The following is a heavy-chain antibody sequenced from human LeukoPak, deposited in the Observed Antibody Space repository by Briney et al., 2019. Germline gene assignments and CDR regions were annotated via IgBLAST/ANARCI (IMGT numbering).Heavy chain of an antibody. Sequence: ASVKVSCKASGYTFTSYGISWVRQAPGQGLEWVGWISAYNGNTNYAQKLQGRVTMTTDTSTSTAYMELRSLRSDDTAVYYCARFSRGGYYDSSGYLDYWGQGTLVTVSS. CDR1: GYTFTSYG. V-gene: IGHV1-18*01. J-gene: IGHJ4*02. CDR3: ARFSRGGYYDSSGYLDY. D-gene: IGHD3-22*01. CDR2: ISAYNGNT.